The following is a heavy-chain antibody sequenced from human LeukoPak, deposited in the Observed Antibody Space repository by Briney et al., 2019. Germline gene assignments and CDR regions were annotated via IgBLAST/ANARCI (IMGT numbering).Heavy chain of an antibody. J-gene: IGHJ5*02. V-gene: IGHV4-59*11. Sequence: SETLSLTCTVSGGSISSHYWSWIRQPPGKGLEWIGYIYYSGSTNYNPSLKSRVTMSVDTSKNQFSLKLSSVTAADTAVYYCARGPEVPAAIIFDPWGQGTLVTVSS. CDR2: IYYSGST. CDR3: ARGPEVPAAIIFDP. D-gene: IGHD2-2*01. CDR1: GGSISSHY.